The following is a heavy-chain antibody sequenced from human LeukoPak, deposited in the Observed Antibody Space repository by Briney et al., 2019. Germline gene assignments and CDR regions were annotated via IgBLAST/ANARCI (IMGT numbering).Heavy chain of an antibody. Sequence: SETLSLTCTVSGGSTSSSSYFWGWIRQPPGKGLEWIGSIYYSGSTYYNPSLKSRVTTSVDTSKNQFSLKLTSVTAADTAVYFCARHRDYYDTWGHGTLVTVSS. CDR2: IYYSGST. V-gene: IGHV4-39*01. D-gene: IGHD3-22*01. CDR3: ARHRDYYDT. CDR1: GGSTSSSSYF. J-gene: IGHJ4*01.